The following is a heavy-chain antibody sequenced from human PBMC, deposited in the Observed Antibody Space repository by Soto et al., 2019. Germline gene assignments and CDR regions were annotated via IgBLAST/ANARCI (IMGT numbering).Heavy chain of an antibody. CDR2: IIPIFGTA. V-gene: IGHV1-69*13. CDR1: GGTFSSYA. J-gene: IGHJ6*02. Sequence: SVKVSCKASGGTFSSYASTWVRQAPGQGLEWMGGIIPIFGTANYAQKFQGRATITADESTSTAYMELRSLRAEDTAVYYGSRGKSGCGPRAGYYYGMDVWGQGTTVTVSS. D-gene: IGHD6-19*01. CDR3: SRGKSGCGPRAGYYYGMDV.